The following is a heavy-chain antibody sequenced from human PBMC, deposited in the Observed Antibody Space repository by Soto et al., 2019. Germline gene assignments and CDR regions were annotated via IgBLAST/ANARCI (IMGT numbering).Heavy chain of an antibody. V-gene: IGHV3-33*03. CDR3: ATVVHGETDDFWRGSLGN. D-gene: IGHD3-3*01. CDR2: IWNDGTTE. J-gene: IGHJ4*02. Sequence: QVQLVESGGSVVQPGRSLRLSCSVSGLTFSDYGVHWVRRAPGKGLEWVALIWNDGTTEYYIDSVKGRFTISRDNSKNMLYLQMNNLRAEDTALYYCATVVHGETDDFWRGSLGNWGQGTLVTVSS. CDR1: GLTFSDYG.